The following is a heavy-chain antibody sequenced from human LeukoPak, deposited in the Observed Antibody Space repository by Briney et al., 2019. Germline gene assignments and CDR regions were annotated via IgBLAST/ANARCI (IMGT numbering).Heavy chain of an antibody. J-gene: IGHJ4*02. CDR3: AREIPAGSSYFDY. CDR2: ISAFNGNT. CDR1: GGTFSSYA. Sequence: ASVKVSCKASGGTFSSYAISWVRQAPGQGLEWMGRISAFNGNTNYAQKLQGRVTMTTDTSTSTAYMELRSLRSDDTAVYYCAREIPAGSSYFDYWGQGTLVTVSS. V-gene: IGHV1-18*01. D-gene: IGHD6-13*01.